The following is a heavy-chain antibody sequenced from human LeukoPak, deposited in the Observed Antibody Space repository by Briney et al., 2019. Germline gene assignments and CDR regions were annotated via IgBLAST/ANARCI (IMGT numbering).Heavy chain of an antibody. Sequence: SETLSLTCTVTGYSISRGYYWVWIRQPPGKSLEWIGSIYHSGSTYYNPSLESRVTISVDKSNNQFSMKLNSVTAADTAVYYCAREGGITGNNNYEFDYWGQGTLVTVSS. D-gene: IGHD1-14*01. CDR3: AREGGITGNNNYEFDY. V-gene: IGHV4-38-2*02. CDR2: IYHSGST. J-gene: IGHJ4*02. CDR1: GYSISRGYY.